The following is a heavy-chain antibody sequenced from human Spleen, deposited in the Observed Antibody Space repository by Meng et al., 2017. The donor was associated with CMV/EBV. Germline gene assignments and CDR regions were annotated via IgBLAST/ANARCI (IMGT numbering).Heavy chain of an antibody. Sequence: GESLKISCAASGFTFSSYAMSWVRQAPGKGLEWVSAISGSGGSTYYADSVKGRFTISRDNSKNTLYLQMNSLRAEDTAVYYCAKEGRGSGSSYYYGMDVWGQGTTVTVSS. J-gene: IGHJ6*02. D-gene: IGHD3-10*01. V-gene: IGHV3-23*01. CDR1: GFTFSSYA. CDR3: AKEGRGSGSSYYYGMDV. CDR2: ISGSGGST.